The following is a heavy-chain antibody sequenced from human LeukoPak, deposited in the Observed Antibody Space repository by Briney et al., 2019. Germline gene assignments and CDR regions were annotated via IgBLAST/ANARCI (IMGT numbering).Heavy chain of an antibody. CDR1: GYTFTSYY. CDR2: INPSGGST. V-gene: IGHV1-46*03. CDR3: ARNSLCSSTSCYSHFDY. J-gene: IGHJ4*02. Sequence: ASVKVSCKASGYTFTSYYMHWVRQAPGQGLEWMGIINPSGGSTSYARKFQGRVTMTRDTSTSTVYMELSSLRSEDTAVYYCARNSLCSSTSCYSHFDYWGQGTLVTVSS. D-gene: IGHD2-2*01.